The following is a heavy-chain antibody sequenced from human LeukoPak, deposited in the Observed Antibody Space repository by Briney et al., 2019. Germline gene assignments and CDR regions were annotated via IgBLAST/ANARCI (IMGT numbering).Heavy chain of an antibody. CDR1: GFTFSGYD. V-gene: IGHV3-13*01. Sequence: PGGSLRLSCAASGFTFSGYDMHWVRQATGKGLEWVSGIGTAGDTYYAGSAKGRFTISRENAKNSLYLQMNSLRAGDTAVYYCARAEAVAGIDYWGQGTLVTVSS. CDR2: IGTAGDT. D-gene: IGHD6-19*01. CDR3: ARAEAVAGIDY. J-gene: IGHJ4*02.